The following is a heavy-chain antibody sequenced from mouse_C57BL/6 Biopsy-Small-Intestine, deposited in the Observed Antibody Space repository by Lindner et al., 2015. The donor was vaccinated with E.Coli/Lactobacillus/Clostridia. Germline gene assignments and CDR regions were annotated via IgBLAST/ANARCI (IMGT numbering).Heavy chain of an antibody. J-gene: IGHJ3*01. CDR2: IYPGDGDT. D-gene: IGHD1-1*01. Sequence: VQLQEFGPELVKPGASVKISCKASGYAFSSSWMNWVKQRPGKGLEWIGRIYPGDGDTNYNGKLKGKATLTADKSSSTAYMQLSSLTSEDSAVYFCAREDYGSRGFAYWGQGTLVTVSA. CDR3: AREDYGSRGFAY. V-gene: IGHV1-82*01. CDR1: GYAFSSSW.